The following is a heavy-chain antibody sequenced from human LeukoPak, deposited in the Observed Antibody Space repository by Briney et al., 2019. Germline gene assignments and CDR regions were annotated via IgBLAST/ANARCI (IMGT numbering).Heavy chain of an antibody. CDR3: ARDNPRGPFDY. J-gene: IGHJ4*02. CDR1: GGSISSYY. V-gene: IGHV4-59*01. D-gene: IGHD1-14*01. Sequence: PSETLSLTCTVSGGSISSYYWSWIRQPPGKGLEWIGYIYYSGSTNYNPSLKSRVTISVDTSENQFSLKLSSVTAADTAMYYCARDNPRGPFDYWGQGTLVTVSS. CDR2: IYYSGST.